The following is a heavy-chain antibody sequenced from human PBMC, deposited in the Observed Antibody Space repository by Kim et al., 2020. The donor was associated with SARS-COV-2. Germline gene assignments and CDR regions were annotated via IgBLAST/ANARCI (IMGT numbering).Heavy chain of an antibody. V-gene: IGHV5-51*01. CDR2: IYPDDSDT. CDR1: GYKFTNYW. CDR3: ARAIAATGHYYYYGMGV. J-gene: IGHJ6*02. D-gene: IGHD6-13*01. Sequence: GESLNISCKGSGYKFTNYWIGWVRQMPGKGLEWMGLIYPDDSDTRYSPSFQGQVTISADKSIGTAYLQWSSLKASDTAMYYCARAIAATGHYYYYGMGVWGQGTTVTVSS.